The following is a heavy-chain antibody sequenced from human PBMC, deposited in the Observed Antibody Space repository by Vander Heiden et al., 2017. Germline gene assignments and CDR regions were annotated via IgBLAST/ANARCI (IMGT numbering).Heavy chain of an antibody. CDR2: LSGDGSTT. J-gene: IGHJ6*02. V-gene: IGHV3-74*01. CDR3: ARGHVYSYYVGMDV. CDR1: GFPFSHYW. Sequence: EVQLVESGGGLVQPGGSLRLSCAASGFPFSHYWMHWVRQAPGKGLLVVSRLSGDGSTTSYADSVKGLFTITRDNAKNTLNLQMNSLGAEDTAVYYCARGHVYSYYVGMDVWGQGTTVTVSS.